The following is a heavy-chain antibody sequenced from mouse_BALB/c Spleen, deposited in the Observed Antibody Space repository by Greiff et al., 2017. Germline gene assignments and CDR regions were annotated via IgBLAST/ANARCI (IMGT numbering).Heavy chain of an antibody. J-gene: IGHJ4*01. CDR1: GYTFTSYW. CDR3: ARGPPTAFYAMDY. D-gene: IGHD1-2*01. V-gene: IGHV1-7*01. Sequence: QVQLQQSGAELAKPGASVKMSCTASGYTFTSYWMHWVKQRPGQGLEWIGYINPSTGYTEYNQKFKDKATLTADKSSSTAYMQLSSLTSEDSAVYYCARGPPTAFYAMDYWGQGTSVTVSS. CDR2: INPSTGYT.